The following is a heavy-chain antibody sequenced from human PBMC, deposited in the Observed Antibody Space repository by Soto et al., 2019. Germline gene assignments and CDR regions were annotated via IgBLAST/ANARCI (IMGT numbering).Heavy chain of an antibody. CDR1: GGSISSYY. Sequence: SETLSLTCTVSGGSISSYYWSWIRQPPGKGLEWIGYIYYSGSTNYNPSLKSRVTISVDTSKNQFSLKLSSVTAADTAVYYCATLFQSGPSDYYYYMDVWGKGTTVTVSS. J-gene: IGHJ6*03. CDR2: IYYSGST. D-gene: IGHD3-3*01. V-gene: IGHV4-59*01. CDR3: ATLFQSGPSDYYYYMDV.